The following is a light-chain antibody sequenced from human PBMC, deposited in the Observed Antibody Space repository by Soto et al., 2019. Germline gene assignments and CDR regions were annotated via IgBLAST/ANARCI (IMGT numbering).Light chain of an antibody. V-gene: IGLV2-14*03. CDR2: DVS. CDR1: SSDVGGYNY. Sequence: QSVLTQPASVSGSPGQSITISCTGTSSDVGGYNYVSWYQHHPGKAPKLMIYDVSNRPSGVSNRFSGSKSGNTASLIISGLQAEDEADYYCSSYTSSSTLSTYVFGTGTKVTV. J-gene: IGLJ1*01. CDR3: SSYTSSSTLSTYV.